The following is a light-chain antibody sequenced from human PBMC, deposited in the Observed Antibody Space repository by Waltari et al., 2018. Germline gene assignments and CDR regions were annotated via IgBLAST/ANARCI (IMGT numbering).Light chain of an antibody. CDR1: QSVSYY. CDR3: QQRTNWPLT. J-gene: IGKJ4*01. V-gene: IGKV3-11*01. Sequence: EVVLPQSPATLSLSPGERATLSCRASQSVSYYLAWYQQKPGQAPRLLIYDASNRATGIPARFSGSGSGTDFTLTISSLEPEDFAVYYCQQRTNWPLTFGGGTKVEI. CDR2: DAS.